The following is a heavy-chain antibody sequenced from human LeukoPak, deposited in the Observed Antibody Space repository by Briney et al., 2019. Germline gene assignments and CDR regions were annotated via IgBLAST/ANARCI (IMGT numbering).Heavy chain of an antibody. D-gene: IGHD2-2*01. CDR3: AKSSGPAKRGWFDP. J-gene: IGHJ5*02. Sequence: GGSLRLSCAASGFSVSNNYMSWVRQAPGKGLEWVSVIYSGGSAYYADSVKGRFTISRDNSKNTLYLQMNSLRVEDTAVYYCAKSSGPAKRGWFDPWGQGTLVTVSS. V-gene: IGHV3-53*01. CDR2: IYSGGSA. CDR1: GFSVSNNY.